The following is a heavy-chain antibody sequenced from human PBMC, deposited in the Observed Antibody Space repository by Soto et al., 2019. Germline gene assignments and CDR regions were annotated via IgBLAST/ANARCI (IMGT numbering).Heavy chain of an antibody. J-gene: IGHJ4*02. D-gene: IGHD1-1*01. CDR2: IYWDDDE. CDR3: AHSPRCLERRSLDY. CDR1: GFSLTTHGVC. V-gene: IGHV2-5*02. Sequence: QITLKESGPTLVKPTQTLTLTCSFSGFSLTTHGVCVAWIRQPPGKALEWVTLIYWDDDERYSPSLRSRVTLTKDTSKNQVVLTMTNMDPLDTATYYCAHSPRCLERRSLDYWGQGTLVTVSS.